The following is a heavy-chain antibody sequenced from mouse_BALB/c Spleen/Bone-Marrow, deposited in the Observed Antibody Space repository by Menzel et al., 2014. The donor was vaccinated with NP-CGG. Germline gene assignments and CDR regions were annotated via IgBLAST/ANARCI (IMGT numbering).Heavy chain of an antibody. CDR2: INAGSGGT. D-gene: IGHD4-1*01. J-gene: IGHJ2*01. Sequence: VKLVESGAELVRPGTSVKVSCKASGYVFTNYLIEWVKQRPGQGLEWIGVINAGSGGTDYSEKFKGEATRTADKSSSTAYMQLSSLTSDDSAVYFCARSLTGKKTFDYWGQGTTLTVSS. V-gene: IGHV1-54*03. CDR3: ARSLTGKKTFDY. CDR1: GYVFTNYL.